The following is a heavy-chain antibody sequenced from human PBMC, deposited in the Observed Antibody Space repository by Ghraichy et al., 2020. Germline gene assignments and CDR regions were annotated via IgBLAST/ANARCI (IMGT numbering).Heavy chain of an antibody. CDR1: GFTVSSNY. J-gene: IGHJ4*02. D-gene: IGHD3-22*01. V-gene: IGHV3-53*01. CDR2: IYSGGST. CDR3: ARDPDDYDSSGYSAY. Sequence: GGSLRLSCVASGFTVSSNYMSWVRQAPGKGLEWVSVIYSGGSTYYADSVKGRFTISRDNSKNTLYLQMNSLRAEDTAVYYCARDPDDYDSSGYSAYWGQGTLVTVSS.